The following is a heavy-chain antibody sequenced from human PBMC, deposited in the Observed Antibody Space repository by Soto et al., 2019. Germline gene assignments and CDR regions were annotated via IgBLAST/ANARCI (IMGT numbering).Heavy chain of an antibody. Sequence: QVQLVQSGAEVNKPGASVKVSCKTSGYTFTNFFIHWVRQAPGQGLEWMGIINPSADSTSYAQKFQGRVTATRDTSTSTVYMELRSLRSEDTAVYFCAREYGGSRVFDYWGQGTLVTVSS. D-gene: IGHD1-26*01. V-gene: IGHV1-46*01. CDR2: INPSADST. CDR1: GYTFTNFF. CDR3: AREYGGSRVFDY. J-gene: IGHJ4*02.